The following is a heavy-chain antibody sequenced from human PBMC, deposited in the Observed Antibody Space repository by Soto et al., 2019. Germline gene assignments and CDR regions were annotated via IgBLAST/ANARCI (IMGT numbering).Heavy chain of an antibody. V-gene: IGHV4-39*01. CDR1: GDSISSSSYY. CDR2: IYYSGST. D-gene: IGHD3-22*01. Sequence: SETLSLTCTVSGDSISSSSYYWGWIRQPPGKGLEWIGSIYYSGSTYYNPSLKSRVTISVDTSKNQFSLKLSSVTAADTAVYYCARRLYYDSSGFEVGGMDVWGQGTTVTVSS. CDR3: ARRLYYDSSGFEVGGMDV. J-gene: IGHJ6*02.